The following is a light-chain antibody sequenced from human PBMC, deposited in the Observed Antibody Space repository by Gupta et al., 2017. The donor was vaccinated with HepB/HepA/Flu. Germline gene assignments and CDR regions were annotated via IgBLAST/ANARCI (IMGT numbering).Light chain of an antibody. CDR2: WAS. J-gene: IGKJ3*01. CDR3: QQYYSTHFT. Sequence: DIEMTQSPDSLAVSLGERATINCKSSQSVLYSSNNKNYLAWYQQKPGQPPKLLIYWASTRESGVPDRFSGSGSGTDFTLTISSLQAEDVAVYYCQQYYSTHFTFGHGTKVAIK. CDR1: QSVLYSSNNKNY. V-gene: IGKV4-1*01.